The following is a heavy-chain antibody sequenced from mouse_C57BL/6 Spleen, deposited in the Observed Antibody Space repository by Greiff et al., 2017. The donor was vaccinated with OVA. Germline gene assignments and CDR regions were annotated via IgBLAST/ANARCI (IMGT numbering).Heavy chain of an antibody. CDR1: GYTFTSYW. Sequence: QVQLQQPGAELVKPGASVKLSCKASGYTFTSYWMHWVKQRPGQGLEWIGMIPPNSGSTNYNEKFKSKATLTVDKSSSTAYMQLSSLTSEDSAVYYCARWDYDLAWFAYWGQGTLVTVSA. V-gene: IGHV1-64*01. D-gene: IGHD2-4*01. CDR2: IPPNSGST. CDR3: ARWDYDLAWFAY. J-gene: IGHJ3*01.